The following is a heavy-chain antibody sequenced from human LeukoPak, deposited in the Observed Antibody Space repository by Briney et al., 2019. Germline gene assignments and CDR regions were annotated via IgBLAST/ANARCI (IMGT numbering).Heavy chain of an antibody. Sequence: PSETLSLTCAVYGGSFSGYYWSWIRQPPGKGLEWIGEINHSGSTNFNPSLKSRVTMSVDTSKNQFSLKLSSVTAADTAVYYCARGWVRGVTHFDYWGQGTLVTVSS. CDR1: GGSFSGYY. J-gene: IGHJ4*02. D-gene: IGHD3-10*01. CDR2: INHSGST. CDR3: ARGWVRGVTHFDY. V-gene: IGHV4-34*01.